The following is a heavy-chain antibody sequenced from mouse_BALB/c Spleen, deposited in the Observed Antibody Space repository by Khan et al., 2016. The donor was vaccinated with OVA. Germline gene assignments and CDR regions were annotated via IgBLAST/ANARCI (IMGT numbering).Heavy chain of an antibody. D-gene: IGHD1-1*02. V-gene: IGHV9-3-1*01. J-gene: IGHJ1*01. CDR2: INTYTGEP. CDR1: GYTFTEYG. CDR3: ASGGYWYFDV. Sequence: QIQLVQSGPELKKPGETVKISCKSSGYTFTEYGMNWVKQAPGEGLKWMGWINTYTGEPTYVDDFKGRFALSLETSASTAYLQINNLKNEDTATYFCASGGYWYFDVWGAGTTVTVSS.